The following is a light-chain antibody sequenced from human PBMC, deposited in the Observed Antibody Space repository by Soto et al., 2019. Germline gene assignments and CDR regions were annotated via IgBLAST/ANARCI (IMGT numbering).Light chain of an antibody. CDR1: QSVSSN. Sequence: EIVMTQSPVTLSVSPGERATLSCRASQSVSSNLAWYQQKPGQAPTLLIYGASARATGIPARFGGSGSGTEFTLTISSLQSEDFAVYYCQHYNNWPFTFGQGTKLEIK. V-gene: IGKV3-15*01. J-gene: IGKJ2*01. CDR3: QHYNNWPFT. CDR2: GAS.